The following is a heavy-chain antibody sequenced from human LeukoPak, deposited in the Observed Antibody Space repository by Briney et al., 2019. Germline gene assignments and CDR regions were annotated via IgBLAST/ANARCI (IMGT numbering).Heavy chain of an antibody. J-gene: IGHJ4*02. Sequence: GGSLRLSCAASGFTVSSNYMSWVRQAPGKGLEWVSSISKSSSYIYYADSVKGRFTISRDNAKNSLYLQMNSLRAEDTAVYYCARDSDGYSGYDQGFDYWGQGTLVTVSS. D-gene: IGHD5-12*01. CDR1: GFTVSSNY. CDR3: ARDSDGYSGYDQGFDY. CDR2: ISKSSSYI. V-gene: IGHV3-21*01.